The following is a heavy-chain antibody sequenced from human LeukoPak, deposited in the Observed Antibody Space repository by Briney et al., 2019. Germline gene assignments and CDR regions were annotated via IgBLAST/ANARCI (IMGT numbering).Heavy chain of an antibody. J-gene: IGHJ4*02. V-gene: IGHV3-7*01. CDR3: LGSADRG. D-gene: IGHD6-25*01. CDR2: INPDGSET. CDR1: GFTFSSHW. Sequence: GGSLRLSCADSGFTFSSHWMNWVRQAPGRGLEWVGNINPDGSETYYVDSMKGRFTISRDNAKDSVYLQMNTLRVEGTAVYYCLGSADRGWGQGTLVTVSS.